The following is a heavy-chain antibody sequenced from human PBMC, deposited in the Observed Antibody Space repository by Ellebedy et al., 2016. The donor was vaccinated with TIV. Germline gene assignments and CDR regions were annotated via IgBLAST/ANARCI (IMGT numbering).Heavy chain of an antibody. CDR2: IYPADSDT. CDR3: ARGDRGSGWYWDK. J-gene: IGHJ4*02. CDR1: GYSFISYW. D-gene: IGHD6-19*01. V-gene: IGHV5-51*01. Sequence: GESLKISCKGSGYSFISYWLGWVRQMHGKGLEWMGYIYPADSDTRYSPSFQGQVTISVDKSISTAYLQWSSLKASDTAIYYCARGDRGSGWYWDKWGQGTLVTVSS.